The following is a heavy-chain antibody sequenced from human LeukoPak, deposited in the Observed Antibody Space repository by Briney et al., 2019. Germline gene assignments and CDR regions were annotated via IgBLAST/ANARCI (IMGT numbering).Heavy chain of an antibody. V-gene: IGHV1-18*01. CDR1: GYTFTSYG. D-gene: IGHD3-3*01. CDR2: ISAYNGNT. Sequence: ASVKVSCKASGYTFTSYGISWVRQAPGQGLEWMGWISAYNGNTNYAQKLQGRVTMTTDTSTSTAYMELRSLRSDDTAVYYCARSITIFGNTNWFDPWGQGTLVTVSS. J-gene: IGHJ5*02. CDR3: ARSITIFGNTNWFDP.